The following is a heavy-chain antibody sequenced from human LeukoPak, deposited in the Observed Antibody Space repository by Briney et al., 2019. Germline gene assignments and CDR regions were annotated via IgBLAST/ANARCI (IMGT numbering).Heavy chain of an antibody. V-gene: IGHV3-7*01. D-gene: IGHD4-17*01. Sequence: GGSLRLSCAASGFTFSSYWMSWVRQAPGKGLEWVASIKQDGSETRYMDSMKGRFTIFRDNTKSSLYLQMNSLRAEDTAVYYCARYGLGDTFDIWGQGTVVIVSS. CDR2: IKQDGSET. CDR3: ARYGLGDTFDI. J-gene: IGHJ3*02. CDR1: GFTFSSYW.